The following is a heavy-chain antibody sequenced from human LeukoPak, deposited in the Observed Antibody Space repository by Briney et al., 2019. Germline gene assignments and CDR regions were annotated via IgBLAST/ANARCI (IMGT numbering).Heavy chain of an antibody. V-gene: IGHV4-4*02. CDR1: GGSISSSNW. Sequence: SETLSLTCAVSGGSISSSNWWSWVRQPPGKGLEWIGEIYHSGSTNYNPSLKSRVTISVDKSKNQLSLKLSSVTAADTAVYYCARVAPPPQSWFDPWGQGTLVTVSS. D-gene: IGHD2-15*01. J-gene: IGHJ5*02. CDR3: ARVAPPPQSWFDP. CDR2: IYHSGST.